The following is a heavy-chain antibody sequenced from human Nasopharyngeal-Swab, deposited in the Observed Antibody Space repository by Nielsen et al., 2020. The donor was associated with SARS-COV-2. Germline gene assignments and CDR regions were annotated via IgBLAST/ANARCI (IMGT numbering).Heavy chain of an antibody. CDR1: GFTFRDYW. J-gene: IGHJ4*02. Sequence: GGSLRLSCVASGFTFRDYWMSWVCQAPAKGLEWVASIKQDGSEKNYVDSVKGRFTISRDNAKNSLFLQMDSLRTEDTAFYYCARVGGRTSPMGSWGQGTLVTVSS. V-gene: IGHV3-7*01. CDR2: IKQDGSEK. CDR3: ARVGGRTSPMGS. D-gene: IGHD3-10*01.